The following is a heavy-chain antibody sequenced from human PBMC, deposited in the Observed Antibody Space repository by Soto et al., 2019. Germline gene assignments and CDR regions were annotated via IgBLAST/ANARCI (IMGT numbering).Heavy chain of an antibody. Sequence: QVQLVQSGAEVKKPGSSVKVSCKASGGTFSSYAISWVRQAPGQGLEWMGGIIPIFGTANYEQKFQGRVTITADKSTSTAYMELSSLRSEDTAVYYCARDEGPTDYDSSVLTMDDAFDIWGQGTMVTVSS. V-gene: IGHV1-69*06. J-gene: IGHJ3*02. CDR2: IIPIFGTA. CDR3: ARDEGPTDYDSSVLTMDDAFDI. D-gene: IGHD3-22*01. CDR1: GGTFSSYA.